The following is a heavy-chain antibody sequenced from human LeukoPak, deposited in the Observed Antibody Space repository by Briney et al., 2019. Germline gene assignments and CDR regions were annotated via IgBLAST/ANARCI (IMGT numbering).Heavy chain of an antibody. CDR3: AKTGGATNFGPLDP. CDR2: ISSSSSTI. Sequence: GGSLRLSCAASGFTFSSYSMNWVRQAPGKGLEWVSYISSSSSTIYYADSVKGRFTISRDNSQNTLYLQMNNLRAEDTAVYYCAKTGGATNFGPLDPWGQGTLVHVSS. J-gene: IGHJ5*02. CDR1: GFTFSSYS. D-gene: IGHD1-26*01. V-gene: IGHV3-48*01.